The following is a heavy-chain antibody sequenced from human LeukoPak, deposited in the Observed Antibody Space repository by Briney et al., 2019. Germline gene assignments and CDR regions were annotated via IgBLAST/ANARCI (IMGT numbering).Heavy chain of an antibody. J-gene: IGHJ3*02. D-gene: IGHD7-27*01. CDR2: IYYSGNT. CDR1: GGSISSSSYY. V-gene: IGHV4-39*01. CDR3: ARFVTGDGAFDI. Sequence: SETLSPTCTVSGGSISSSSYYWGWIRQPPGKGLEWIGSIYYSGNTYYNPSLRGRVTISVDTSKNQFSLRLSSVTAADTAVYYCARFVTGDGAFDIWGQGTMVTVSS.